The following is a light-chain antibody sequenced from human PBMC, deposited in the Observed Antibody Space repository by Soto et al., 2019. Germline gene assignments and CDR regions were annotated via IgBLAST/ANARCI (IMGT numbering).Light chain of an antibody. CDR3: AQVELHPLP. J-gene: IGKJ1*01. CDR2: KIS. V-gene: IGKV2-24*01. CDR1: QSLVHSDGTTY. Sequence: EIVMTQNPLSLPVTLGQPAAISCTSSQSLVHSDGTTYLSWFRQRPGQPPRLLIYKISNRFSGVPDRFSGTGTGSYFTLRISTVEAEDVGIYYCAQVELHPLPFGQGTKLDIK.